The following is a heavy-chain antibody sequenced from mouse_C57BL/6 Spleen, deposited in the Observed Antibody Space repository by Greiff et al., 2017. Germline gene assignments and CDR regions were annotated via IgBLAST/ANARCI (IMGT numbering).Heavy chain of an antibody. J-gene: IGHJ2*01. D-gene: IGHD2-4*01. V-gene: IGHV1-82*01. CDR1: GYAFSSSW. CDR3: ARSIYYDYDY. Sequence: QVQLQQSGPELVKPGASVKISCKASGYAFSSSWMNWVKQRPGKGLEWIGRIYPGDGDINYNGKFKGKATLTADKSSSTAYMQLSSLTSEDSAVYFCARSIYYDYDYWGQGTTLTVSA. CDR2: IYPGDGDI.